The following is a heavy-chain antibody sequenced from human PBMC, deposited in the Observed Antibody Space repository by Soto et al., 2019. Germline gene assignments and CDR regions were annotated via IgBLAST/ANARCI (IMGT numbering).Heavy chain of an antibody. J-gene: IGHJ3*02. Sequence: QVQLVQSGAEVKKPGASVKVSCKASGYTFTTYGISWVRQAPGQGLEWMGWISAYNGNTNYAQKLQGRVTMTTDTSTSTAYMELRSLRSDDTAVYYCARALLLWFGELAGAFDIWGQGTMVTVSS. D-gene: IGHD3-10*01. CDR3: ARALLLWFGELAGAFDI. CDR2: ISAYNGNT. CDR1: GYTFTTYG. V-gene: IGHV1-18*01.